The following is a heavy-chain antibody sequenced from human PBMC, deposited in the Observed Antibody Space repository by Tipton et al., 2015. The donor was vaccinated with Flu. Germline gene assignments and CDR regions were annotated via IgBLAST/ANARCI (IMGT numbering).Heavy chain of an antibody. J-gene: IGHJ4*02. CDR1: GYSISSRYY. D-gene: IGHD3-10*01. CDR2: VYHGGTT. Sequence: GLVKPSETLSLTCTVSGYSISSRYYWGWIRQPPGKGLEWIGCVYHGGTTYYNPSLKSRVAISLDTFQNQFSLKLTSVTAADTAVDYCATTTYYYGAGSHDYWGQGTLVTVSS. CDR3: ATTTYYYGAGSHDY. V-gene: IGHV4-38-2*02.